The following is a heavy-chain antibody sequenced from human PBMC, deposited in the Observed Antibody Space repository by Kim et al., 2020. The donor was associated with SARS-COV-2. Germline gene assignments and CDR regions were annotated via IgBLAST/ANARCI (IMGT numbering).Heavy chain of an antibody. D-gene: IGHD3-10*01. J-gene: IGHJ6*02. Sequence: GGSLRLSCAASGFTFSSYAMSWVRQAPGKGLEWVSAISGSGGSTYYADSVKGRFTISRDNAKNTLYLQMNSLRAEDTAVYYCAKVGHLYGAGPCYGIDVWGQGTPVTVSS. CDR1: GFTFSSYA. V-gene: IGHV3-23*01. CDR3: AKVGHLYGAGPCYGIDV. CDR2: ISGSGGST.